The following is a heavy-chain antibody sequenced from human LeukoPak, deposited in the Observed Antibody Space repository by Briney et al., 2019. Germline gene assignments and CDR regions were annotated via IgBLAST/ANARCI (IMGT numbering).Heavy chain of an antibody. V-gene: IGHV4-30-4*01. CDR2: IYYSVGT. CDR1: GASISSADYY. Sequence: SQTLSLTCTVSGASISSADYYWSWIRQPPGKDLEWIGHIYYSVGTYYNPSLKSRVTISLDTSKNQFPLKLTSVTAADTAVYYCARQLRGFDFWGQGTLVTVSS. D-gene: IGHD2-2*01. J-gene: IGHJ4*02. CDR3: ARQLRGFDF.